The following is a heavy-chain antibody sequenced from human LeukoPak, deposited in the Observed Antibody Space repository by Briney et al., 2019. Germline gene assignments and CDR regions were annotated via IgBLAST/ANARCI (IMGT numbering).Heavy chain of an antibody. J-gene: IGHJ4*02. V-gene: IGHV3-64*02. D-gene: IGHD3/OR15-3a*01. CDR2: ISRNGETT. Sequence: GGSLRLSCAASGFTFTTFSMHWVRQAPGKGLEYVSGISRNGETTYYGESVKGRFTISRDNSKDTVYPQMGSLRSEDSGVYYCARGRGDISARPFFDCRGGQGSLVTVSS. CDR3: ARGRGDISARPFFDCR. CDR1: GFTFTTFS.